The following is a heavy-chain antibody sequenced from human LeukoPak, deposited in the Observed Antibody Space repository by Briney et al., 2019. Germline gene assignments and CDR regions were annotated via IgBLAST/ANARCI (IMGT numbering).Heavy chain of an antibody. D-gene: IGHD6-19*01. CDR1: GGSISSYY. CDR2: IYYSGST. CDR3: ARGAVAGTSPFDY. V-gene: IGHV4-59*01. J-gene: IGHJ4*02. Sequence: MSSETLSLTCTVSGGSISSYYWSWIRQPPGKGLEWIGYIYYSGSTNYNPSLKSRVTISVDTSKNQFSLKLSSVTAADTAVYYCARGAVAGTSPFDYWGQGTLVTVSS.